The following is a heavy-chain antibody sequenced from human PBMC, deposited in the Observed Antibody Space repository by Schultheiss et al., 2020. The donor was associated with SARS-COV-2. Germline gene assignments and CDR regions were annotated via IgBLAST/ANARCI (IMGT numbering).Heavy chain of an antibody. J-gene: IGHJ6*02. CDR1: GGSISSYY. CDR2: IYYSGST. Sequence: SQTLSLTCTVSGGSISSYYWSWIRQPPGKGLEWIGYIYYSGSTYYNPSLKSRVTISVDTSKNQFSLKLSSVTAADTDVYYCARSWAYYYYYGMDVWGQGTTVTVSS. CDR3: ARSWAYYYYYGMDV. D-gene: IGHD3-16*01. V-gene: IGHV4-30-4*01.